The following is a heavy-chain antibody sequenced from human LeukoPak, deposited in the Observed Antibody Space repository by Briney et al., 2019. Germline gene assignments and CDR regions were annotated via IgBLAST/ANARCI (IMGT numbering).Heavy chain of an antibody. J-gene: IGHJ4*02. CDR3: ARGRFLEWLLWPDYFDY. CDR2: ISSSGSTI. D-gene: IGHD3-3*01. CDR1: GFTFSDYY. V-gene: IGHV3-11*01. Sequence: PGGSLRLSCAASGFTFSDYYMSWIRQAPGKGLEWVSYISSSGSTIYYADSVKGRFTISRDNAKNSLYLQMNSLGAEDTAVYYCARGRFLEWLLWPDYFDYWGQGTLVTVSS.